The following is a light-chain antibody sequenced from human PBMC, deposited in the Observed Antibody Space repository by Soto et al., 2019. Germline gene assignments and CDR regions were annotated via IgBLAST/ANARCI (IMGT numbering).Light chain of an antibody. CDR3: QQYGSSLPWT. V-gene: IGKV3-20*01. CDR1: QIISSAF. Sequence: EIVLTQSPGTLSLSPGDRATLSCRASQIISSAFLVWYHQKPGQAPRLLIYGASSRATGIPDRFSGSGSGTDFPLTISRLEPEDFAVYYCQQYGSSLPWTFGQGSKVEIK. CDR2: GAS. J-gene: IGKJ1*01.